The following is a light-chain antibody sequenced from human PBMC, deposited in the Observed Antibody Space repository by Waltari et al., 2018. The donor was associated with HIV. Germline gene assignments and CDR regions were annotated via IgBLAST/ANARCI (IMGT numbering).Light chain of an antibody. J-gene: IGLJ3*02. CDR1: SSNVGGNG. CDR3: AAWDDSLSGWV. Sequence: QSVLTQPPSASVNPGQSVTISCSGSSSNVGGNGVSWYHHVPRTAPNLRMYGDDQRPAGGTARFSGSKSGTSAAVAISGRQSEDEADYYCAAWDDSLSGWVFGGGTKVTVL. CDR2: GDD. V-gene: IGLV1-44*01.